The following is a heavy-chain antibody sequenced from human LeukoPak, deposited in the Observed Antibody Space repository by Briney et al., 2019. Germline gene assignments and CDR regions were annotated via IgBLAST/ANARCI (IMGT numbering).Heavy chain of an antibody. D-gene: IGHD1-1*01. J-gene: IGHJ6*02. V-gene: IGHV3-7*01. Sequence: GGSLRLSCAGSGFSISNYWMSWVRQAPGKGLEWVANIKQAESERFYVDSVKDRFIISRENAENSVYLQMNSLRDEDTAVYYCAXGRXNXXXXXDVWXQGTTVIVS. CDR2: IKQAESER. CDR1: GFSISNYW. CDR3: AXGRXNXXXXXDV.